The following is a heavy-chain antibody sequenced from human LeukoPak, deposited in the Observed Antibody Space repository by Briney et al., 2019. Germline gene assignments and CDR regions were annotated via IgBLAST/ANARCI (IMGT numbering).Heavy chain of an antibody. D-gene: IGHD1-1*01. Sequence: ASVKVSCKASGHTFTGYYMHWVRQAPGQGLEWMGWINPNSGGTNYAQKFQGRVTMTRDMSTSTVYMELSSLRSDDTAVYYCARDKQLDWAHYYYYYMDVWGKGTTVTVSS. CDR1: GHTFTGYY. J-gene: IGHJ6*03. CDR2: INPNSGGT. CDR3: ARDKQLDWAHYYYYYMDV. V-gene: IGHV1-2*02.